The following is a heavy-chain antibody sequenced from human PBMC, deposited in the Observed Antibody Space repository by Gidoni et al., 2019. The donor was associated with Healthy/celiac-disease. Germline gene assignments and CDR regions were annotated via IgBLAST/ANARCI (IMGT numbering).Heavy chain of an antibody. V-gene: IGHV1-2*02. D-gene: IGHD5-12*01. CDR2: INPNSGGT. CDR1: GYTFTGYY. Sequence: EVKKPGASVKVSCKASGYTFTGYYMHWVRQAPGQGLEWMGWINPNSGGTNYAQKFQGRVTMIRDTSISTAYMELSRLRSDDTAVYYCARGGDGYNSYYGMDVWGQGTTVTVSS. CDR3: ARGGDGYNSYYGMDV. J-gene: IGHJ6*02.